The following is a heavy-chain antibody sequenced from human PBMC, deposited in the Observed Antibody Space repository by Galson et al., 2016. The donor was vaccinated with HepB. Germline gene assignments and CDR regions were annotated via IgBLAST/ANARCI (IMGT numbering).Heavy chain of an antibody. CDR3: ARWGIGEAGTTDY. V-gene: IGHV3-33*01. Sequence: RLACAEDGVSFSNYGMHWFRQAPGKGLEWVAIIWNDGSNKFSADSVKGRFTISRDDSKNTLYLQMNSLRVEDTAVYYCARWGIGEAGTTDYWGQGTLVTVSS. J-gene: IGHJ4*02. CDR2: IWNDGSNK. D-gene: IGHD6-13*01. CDR1: GVSFSNYG.